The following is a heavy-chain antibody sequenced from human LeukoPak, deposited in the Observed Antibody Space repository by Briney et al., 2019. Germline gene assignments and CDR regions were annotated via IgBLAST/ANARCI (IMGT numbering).Heavy chain of an antibody. D-gene: IGHD6-13*01. CDR3: ARRIAAAGNDAFDI. CDR2: INPNSGDT. J-gene: IGHJ3*02. CDR1: GHTFTGYY. V-gene: IGHV1-2*02. Sequence: ASVKVSCKASGHTFTGYYMHWVRQAPGQGLEWMGWINPNSGDTNYAQKFQGRVTMTRDTSISTAYMELSRLRSDDTAVYYCARRIAAAGNDAFDIWGQGTMVTVSS.